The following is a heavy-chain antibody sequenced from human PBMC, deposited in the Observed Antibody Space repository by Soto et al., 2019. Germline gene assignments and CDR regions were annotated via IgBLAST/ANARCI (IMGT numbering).Heavy chain of an antibody. CDR1: GGSISRGGYS. D-gene: IGHD1-26*01. Sequence: SETLSLTCAVSGGSISRGGYSWSWIRQPPGKGLEWIGYIYHSGSTYYNPSLKSRVTISVDRSKNQFSLKLSSVTAADTAVYYGARVKGEWELVFDYWGQGTLVTVYS. V-gene: IGHV4-30-2*01. J-gene: IGHJ4*02. CDR2: IYHSGST. CDR3: ARVKGEWELVFDY.